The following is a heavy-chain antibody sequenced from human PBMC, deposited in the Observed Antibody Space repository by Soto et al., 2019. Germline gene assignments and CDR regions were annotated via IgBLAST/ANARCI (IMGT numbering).Heavy chain of an antibody. CDR1: GYTFTSYG. D-gene: IGHD3-10*01. V-gene: IGHV1-18*01. CDR3: ARDWITMVRGVIISFPLDP. Sequence: ASVKVSCKASGYTFTSYGISWVRQAPGQGLEWMGWISAYNGNTNYAQKLQGRVTMTTDTSTSTAYMELRSLRSDDTAVYYCARDWITMVRGVIISFPLDPWGQGTLVTVSS. J-gene: IGHJ5*02. CDR2: ISAYNGNT.